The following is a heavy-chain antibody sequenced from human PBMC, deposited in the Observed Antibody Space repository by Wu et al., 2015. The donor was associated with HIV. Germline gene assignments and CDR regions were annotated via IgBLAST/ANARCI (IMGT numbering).Heavy chain of an antibody. CDR1: GGTFSSYA. V-gene: IGHV1-69*05. D-gene: IGHD6-13*01. CDR2: IIPIFGTA. Sequence: QVQLVQSGAEVKKPGSSVKVSCKASGGTFSSYAISWVRQAPGQGLEWMGGIIPIFGTANYAQKFQGRVTITTDESTSTAYMELSSLRSEDTAVYYCARDHGEYSSSWGGSIDYWGQGTLVTVSS. J-gene: IGHJ4*02. CDR3: ARDHGEYSSSWGGSIDY.